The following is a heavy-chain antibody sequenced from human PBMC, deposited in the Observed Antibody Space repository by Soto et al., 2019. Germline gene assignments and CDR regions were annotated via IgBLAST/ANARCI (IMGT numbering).Heavy chain of an antibody. V-gene: IGHV3-30-3*01. CDR1: GFTFSSYA. D-gene: IGHD5-12*01. CDR3: ARQRDGYNP. CDR2: ISYDGSNK. J-gene: IGHJ5*02. Sequence: QVQLVESGGGVVQPGRSLRLSCAASGFTFSSYAMHWVRQAPGKGLEWVAVISYDGSNKYYADSVKGRFTISRDNSKNTLYLQMNRLRAEDTAVYYCARQRDGYNPWGQGTLVTVSS.